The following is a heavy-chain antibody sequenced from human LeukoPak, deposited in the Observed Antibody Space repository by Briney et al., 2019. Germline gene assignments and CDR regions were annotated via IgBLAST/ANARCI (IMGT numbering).Heavy chain of an antibody. Sequence: GGSLRLSCAASGFTFSRFGMNWVRQAPGKGLEWVSYISSSSSSSIYYADSVKGRFTISRDNAKNSLYLQMNSLRGEDTAMYYCAQKGGADNWGQGTLVTVSS. J-gene: IGHJ4*02. D-gene: IGHD2-15*01. CDR2: ISSSSSSSI. V-gene: IGHV3-48*01. CDR1: GFTFSRFG. CDR3: AQKGGADN.